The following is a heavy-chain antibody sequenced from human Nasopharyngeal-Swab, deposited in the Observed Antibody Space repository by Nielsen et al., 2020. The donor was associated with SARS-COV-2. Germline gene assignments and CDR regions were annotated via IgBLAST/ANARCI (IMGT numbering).Heavy chain of an antibody. CDR3: ARDGIAAAGTQDYYYMDV. CDR2: ISWNSGSI. Sequence: WIRQPPGKGLEWVSGISWNSGSIGYADSVKGRFTISRDNAKNSLYLQMNSLRAEDTAVYYCARDGIAAAGTQDYYYMDVWGKGTTVTVSS. V-gene: IGHV3-9*01. D-gene: IGHD6-13*01. J-gene: IGHJ6*03.